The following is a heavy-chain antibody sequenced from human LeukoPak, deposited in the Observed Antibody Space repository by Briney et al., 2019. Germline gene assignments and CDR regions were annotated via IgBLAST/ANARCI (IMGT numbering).Heavy chain of an antibody. V-gene: IGHV4-39*01. Sequence: SETLSLTCTVSGGSISSSSYYWGWIRQPPGKGLEWIGSIYYSGSTYYNPSLKSRVTISVDTSKNQFSLKLSSVTAADTAVYYCARGADGYNYGYWGQGTLVTVSS. CDR3: ARGADGYNYGY. CDR2: IYYSGST. CDR1: GGSISSSSYY. D-gene: IGHD5-24*01. J-gene: IGHJ4*02.